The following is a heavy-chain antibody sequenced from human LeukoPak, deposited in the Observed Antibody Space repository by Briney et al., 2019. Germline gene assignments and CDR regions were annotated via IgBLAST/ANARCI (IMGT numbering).Heavy chain of an antibody. V-gene: IGHV5-51*01. CDR2: IYPSDSVT. J-gene: IGHJ4*02. Sequence: KPGESLKISCKGTGYTFTSYWIGWVRQMPGKGLEWMGIIYPSDSVTRYSPSFQGQVTISADKSISTAYLQWSSLKASDTAMYYCARRGDGYNLNFDYWGQGTLVTVSS. CDR3: ARRGDGYNLNFDY. D-gene: IGHD5-24*01. CDR1: GYTFTSYW.